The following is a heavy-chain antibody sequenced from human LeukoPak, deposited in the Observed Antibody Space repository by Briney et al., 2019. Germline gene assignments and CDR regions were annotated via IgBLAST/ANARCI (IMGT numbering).Heavy chain of an antibody. J-gene: IGHJ4*02. CDR1: GFTLSSYG. CDR3: ARDPDSGLPSDDY. D-gene: IGHD5-12*01. Sequence: PGGSLRLSCAASGFTLSSYGMHWVRQAPGKGLEWVAFIRYDGSNKYYADSVKGRFTISRDNSKNTLYLQMNSLRAEDTAVYYCARDPDSGLPSDDYWGQGTLVTVSS. V-gene: IGHV3-30*02. CDR2: IRYDGSNK.